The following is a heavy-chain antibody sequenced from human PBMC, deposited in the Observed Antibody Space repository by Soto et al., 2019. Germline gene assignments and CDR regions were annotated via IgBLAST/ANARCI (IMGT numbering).Heavy chain of an antibody. D-gene: IGHD6-6*01. CDR1: GFTFSSYG. V-gene: IGHV3-33*01. CDR3: ARAPYSSSPRYYYYGMDV. J-gene: IGHJ6*02. Sequence: RGSLRLSCAASGFTFSSYGMHWVRQAPGKGLEWVAVIWYDGSNKYYADSVKGRFTISRDNSKNTLYLQMNSLRAEDTAVYYCARAPYSSSPRYYYYGMDVWGQGTTVTVSS. CDR2: IWYDGSNK.